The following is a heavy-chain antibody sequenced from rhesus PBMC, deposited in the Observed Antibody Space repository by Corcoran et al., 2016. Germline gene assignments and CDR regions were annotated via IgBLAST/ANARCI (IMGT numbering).Heavy chain of an antibody. CDR2: IKNKAECGTT. D-gene: IGHD4-23*01. J-gene: IGHJ4*01. Sequence: EVQLVESGGGLVQPGGSLRLSCAASGFTFSNYWMSWVRQAPGKGLEWVGFIKNKAECGTTAYGESVKSRFTISRDDSKNTLYLQMNSLTTEDTAVYYCTRRGVTRALDYWGQGVLVTVSS. CDR1: GFTFSNYW. V-gene: IGHV3S11*01. CDR3: TRRGVTRALDY.